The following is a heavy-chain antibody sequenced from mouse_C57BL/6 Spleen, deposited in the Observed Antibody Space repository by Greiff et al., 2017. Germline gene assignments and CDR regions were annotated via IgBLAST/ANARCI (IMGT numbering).Heavy chain of an antibody. J-gene: IGHJ2*01. CDR2: ISDGGSYT. V-gene: IGHV5-4*01. CDR3: ARDSNPDY. D-gene: IGHD2-5*01. Sequence: EVMPVESGGGLVKPGGSLKLSCAASGFTFSSYAMSWVRQTPEKRLEWVATISDGGSYTYYPDNVKGRFTISRDNAKNNLYLQMSHLKSEDTAMYYCARDSNPDYWGQGTTLTVSS. CDR1: GFTFSSYA.